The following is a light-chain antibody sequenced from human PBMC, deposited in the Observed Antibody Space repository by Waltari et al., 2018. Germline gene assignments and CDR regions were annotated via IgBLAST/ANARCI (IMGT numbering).Light chain of an antibody. J-gene: IGKJ1*01. CDR1: QSVSSY. V-gene: IGKV3-11*01. Sequence: EIMLTQSPATLSLSPGERATLSCRASQSVSSYLAWYQQKPGQAPRLLIYDASNRATGIPARFSGSGSGTDFTLTISSLEPEDFAVYYCQQYYVFPRTFGPGTKVTIK. CDR2: DAS. CDR3: QQYYVFPRT.